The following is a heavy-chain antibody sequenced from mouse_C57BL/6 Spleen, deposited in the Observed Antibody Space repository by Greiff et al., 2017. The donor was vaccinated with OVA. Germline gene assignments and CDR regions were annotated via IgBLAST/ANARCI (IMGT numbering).Heavy chain of an antibody. V-gene: IGHV1-55*01. CDR2: IYPGSGST. D-gene: IGHD1-1*01. J-gene: IGHJ2*01. CDR1: GYTFTSYW. Sequence: VQLQQPGAELVKPGASVMMSCKASGYTFTSYWITWVKQRPGQGLEWIGDIYPGSGSTNYNEKFKSKATLTVDTSSSTAYMQLSSLTSEDSAVYYCARGLYYGSSYSDYWGQGTTLTVSS. CDR3: ARGLYYGSSYSDY.